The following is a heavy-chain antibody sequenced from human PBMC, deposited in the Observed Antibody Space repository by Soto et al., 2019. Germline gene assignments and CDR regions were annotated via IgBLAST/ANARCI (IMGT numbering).Heavy chain of an antibody. Sequence: PSQNLSLTCAFSGDIVSGNSAAWNWIRQSPSRGLEWLGRTYYRSRWYNDYAVSVKSRITVTPDTSKNQFSLHLNSVTPEDTAVYYCAREFSYYVSSDSYADYWGQGALVTVSS. D-gene: IGHD3-16*01. V-gene: IGHV6-1*01. CDR3: AREFSYYVSSDSYADY. CDR2: TYYRSRWYN. CDR1: GDIVSGNSAA. J-gene: IGHJ4*02.